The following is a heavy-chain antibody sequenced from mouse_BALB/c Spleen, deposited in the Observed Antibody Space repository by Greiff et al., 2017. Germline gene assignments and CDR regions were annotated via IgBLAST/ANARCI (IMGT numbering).Heavy chain of an antibody. V-gene: IGHV1-9*01. CDR3: ARNGGSYYFDY. CDR1: GYTFSSYW. Sequence: ESGAELMKPGASVKISCKATGYTFSSYWIEWVKQRPGHGLEWIGEILPGSGSTNYNEKFKGKATFTADTSSNTAYMQLSSLTSEDSAVYYCARNGGSYYFDYWGQGTTLTVSS. CDR2: ILPGSGST. D-gene: IGHD1-1*01. J-gene: IGHJ2*01.